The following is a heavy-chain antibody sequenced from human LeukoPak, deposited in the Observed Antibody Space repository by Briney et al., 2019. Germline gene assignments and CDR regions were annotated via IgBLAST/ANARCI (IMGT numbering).Heavy chain of an antibody. D-gene: IGHD1-1*01. CDR3: GQTGTGG. V-gene: IGHV1-69*13. Sequence: RASVKVSRKASGGTWSSYAISWVRQAPGQGLEWMGGGVPIFGTANYAKKFQSRVTITAVDSTRTEYMLLSSLGTEETAVYYCGQTGTGGWGQGTLVTASS. CDR2: GVPIFGTA. J-gene: IGHJ4*02. CDR1: GGTWSSYA.